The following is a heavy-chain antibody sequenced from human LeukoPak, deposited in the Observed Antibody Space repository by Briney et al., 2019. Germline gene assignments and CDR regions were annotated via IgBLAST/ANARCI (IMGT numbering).Heavy chain of an antibody. J-gene: IGHJ4*02. D-gene: IGHD6-25*01. V-gene: IGHV1-18*04. CDR1: GFTLTSHG. CDR2: ISAYNGNR. CDR3: ARWLTSSGWPPPLGY. Sequence: GASVTVSCKASGFTLTSHGFSWVRQAPGQGLQWMGLISAYNGNRNYAQNLQGRVTMTTDTSTSTVYMELRSLTSDDTAIYYCARWLTSSGWPPPLGYWGQGTLVTVSS.